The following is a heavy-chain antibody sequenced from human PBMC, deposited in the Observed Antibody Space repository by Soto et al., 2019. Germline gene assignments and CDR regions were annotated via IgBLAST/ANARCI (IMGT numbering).Heavy chain of an antibody. Sequence: QVQLQESGPGLVKPSETLSLTCTVSGGSVSSGNYYWSWIRQPPGKGLEWIGFIYYTGSTSYNPSLKSRFTISMDTSKNQFSLKLTSVTAADTAVYYCASALYCSGGSCSFDPWGQGTLVTVSS. CDR1: GGSVSSGNYY. CDR3: ASALYCSGGSCSFDP. J-gene: IGHJ5*02. D-gene: IGHD2-15*01. CDR2: IYYTGST. V-gene: IGHV4-61*01.